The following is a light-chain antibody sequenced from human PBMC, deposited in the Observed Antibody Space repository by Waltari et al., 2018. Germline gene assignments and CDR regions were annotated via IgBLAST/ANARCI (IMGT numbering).Light chain of an antibody. CDR1: NIESKS. J-gene: IGLJ1*01. V-gene: IGLV3-21*01. CDR3: QVWDANTDPGV. CDR2: YDN. Sequence: SYVLTQPPSVSVAPGETARITCGGNNIESKSVHWYRQRPGQAPVVVISYDNDRAAGIPERFSGSNSGSTATLTISRVEAGDEADYYCQVWDANTDPGVFGTGTEVTVL.